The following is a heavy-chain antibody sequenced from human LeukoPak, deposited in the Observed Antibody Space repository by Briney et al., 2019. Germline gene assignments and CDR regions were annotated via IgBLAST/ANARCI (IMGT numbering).Heavy chain of an antibody. J-gene: IGHJ4*02. CDR2: ISGSGGST. V-gene: IGHV3-23*01. D-gene: IGHD6-19*01. CDR3: AKHPRGAVAESHY. Sequence: PGGSLRLSCAASGFTFSSYAMSWVRQAPGKGLEWVSAISGSGGSTYYADSVKGRFTISRDNSENTLYLQMNSLRAEDTAVYYCAKHPRGAVAESHYWGQGTLVTVSS. CDR1: GFTFSSYA.